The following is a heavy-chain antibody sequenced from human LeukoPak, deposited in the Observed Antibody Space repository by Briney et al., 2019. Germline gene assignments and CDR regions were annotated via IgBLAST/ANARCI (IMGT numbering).Heavy chain of an antibody. CDR1: GFTFSSYG. Sequence: PGGSLRLSCAASGFTFSSYGMSWVRQAPGKGLEWVSAISGSGGSTYYADSVKGRFTISRDNSKNTLYLQMNSLRAEDTAVYYCAKDLSVDSSSWYAATAFDIWGQGTMVTVSS. CDR3: AKDLSVDSSSWYAATAFDI. J-gene: IGHJ3*02. V-gene: IGHV3-23*01. D-gene: IGHD6-13*01. CDR2: ISGSGGST.